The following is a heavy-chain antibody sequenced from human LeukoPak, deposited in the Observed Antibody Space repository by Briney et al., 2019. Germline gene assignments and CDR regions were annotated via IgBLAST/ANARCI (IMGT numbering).Heavy chain of an antibody. D-gene: IGHD3-3*01. CDR2: IYPGDSNT. J-gene: IGHJ4*02. CDR3: ASFWRGSPYYTY. V-gene: IGHV5-51*01. CDR1: GYSFASNW. Sequence: GESLKISCKGSGYSFASNWIGWVRQMPGKGLEWMGIIYPGDSNTRYSPSFQGQATISADKSITTAYLQWSSLKASDTAMYYCASFWRGSPYYTYWGQGTLVTVSS.